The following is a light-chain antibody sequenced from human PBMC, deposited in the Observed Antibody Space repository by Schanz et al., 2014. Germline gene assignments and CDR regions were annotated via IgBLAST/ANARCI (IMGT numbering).Light chain of an antibody. V-gene: IGKV3-20*01. Sequence: EIVLTQSPGTLSLSPGERATLSCRASQSVSASYLAWYQQKPGQAPRLLISVASIRATGIPDRFSGSGYGTDFTLTISRLEPEDFALYYCQQYHDWWTFGQGTKVEIK. J-gene: IGKJ1*01. CDR1: QSVSASY. CDR2: VAS. CDR3: QQYHDWWT.